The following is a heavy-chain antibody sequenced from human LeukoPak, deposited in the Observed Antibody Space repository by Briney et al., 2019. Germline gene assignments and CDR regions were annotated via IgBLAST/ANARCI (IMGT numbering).Heavy chain of an antibody. J-gene: IGHJ6*04. V-gene: IGHV3-48*03. CDR1: GFTFSSYE. Sequence: GGSLRLSCAASGFTFSSYEMNWVRQAPGKGLEWVSYISSSGSTIYYADSVRGRFTISRDNAKNSLYLQMNSMRAEDTAVYYCAELGITMIGGVWGKGTTVTISS. CDR3: AELGITMIGGV. CDR2: ISSSGSTI. D-gene: IGHD3-10*02.